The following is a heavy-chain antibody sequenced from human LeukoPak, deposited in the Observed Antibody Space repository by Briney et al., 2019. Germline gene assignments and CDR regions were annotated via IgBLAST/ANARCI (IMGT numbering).Heavy chain of an antibody. J-gene: IGHJ3*02. V-gene: IGHV3-21*01. CDR2: ISSSSSYI. CDR3: ARADSERITEADAFDI. Sequence: PGGSLRLSCAASGFTFSSYSMNWVRQAPGKGLEWVSSISSSSSYIYYADSVKGRFTISRDNAKNSLYLQMNSLRAEDTAVYYCARADSERITEADAFDIWGQGTMVTVSS. CDR1: GFTFSSYS. D-gene: IGHD3-16*01.